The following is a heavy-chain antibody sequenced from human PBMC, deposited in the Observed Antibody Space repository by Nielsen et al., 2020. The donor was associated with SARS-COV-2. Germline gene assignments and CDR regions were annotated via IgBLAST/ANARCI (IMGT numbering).Heavy chain of an antibody. CDR3: SRWGGYCSSTSCYTGSRGYYYYGMDV. D-gene: IGHD2-2*02. Sequence: GGSLRLSCAASGFTFSSYAMSWVRQAPGKGLEWVSAISSSGGSTYYADSVKGRFTISRDNSKNTLYLQMNSLRAEDTAVYYCSRWGGYCSSTSCYTGSRGYYYYGMDVWGQGTTVTVSS. J-gene: IGHJ6*02. V-gene: IGHV3-23*01. CDR1: GFTFSSYA. CDR2: ISSSGGST.